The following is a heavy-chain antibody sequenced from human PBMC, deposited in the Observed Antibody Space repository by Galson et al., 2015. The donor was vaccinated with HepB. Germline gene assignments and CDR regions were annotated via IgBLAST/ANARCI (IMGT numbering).Heavy chain of an antibody. CDR1: GDSVSSTSST. J-gene: IGHJ4*02. CDR2: TYYRSKWYN. Sequence: CAISGDSVSSTSSTWVWVRQSPSRGLEWLGRTYYRSKWYNDYAVPVKGRITINPDTSKNQFSLELNSVTPEDTAVYYCSRGNYGSGGVPYWGQGALVTVSS. D-gene: IGHD6-25*01. CDR3: SRGNYGSGGVPY. V-gene: IGHV6-1*01.